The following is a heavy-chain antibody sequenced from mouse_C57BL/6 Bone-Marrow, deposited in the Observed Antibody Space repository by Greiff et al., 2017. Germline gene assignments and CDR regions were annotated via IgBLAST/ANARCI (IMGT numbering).Heavy chain of an antibody. CDR2: IDPETGGT. Sequence: QVQLQQPGAELVRPGASVTLSCKASGYTFTDYEMHWVKQTPVHGLEWIGAIDPETGGTAYNQKFKGKAILTADKSSSTAYMELRSLTYEDSAVYYCTRSPITTVVATDCWGPGTTLTVSS. V-gene: IGHV1-15*01. CDR3: TRSPITTVVATDC. J-gene: IGHJ2*01. CDR1: GYTFTDYE. D-gene: IGHD1-1*01.